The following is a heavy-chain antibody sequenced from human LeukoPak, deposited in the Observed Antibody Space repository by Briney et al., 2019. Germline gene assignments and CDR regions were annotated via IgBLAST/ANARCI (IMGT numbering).Heavy chain of an antibody. Sequence: GASVKVCCRASGYPFTSYAMHCVLHAPGQRLGGRGWMNAGIANTTYSQKFQARVTITRDTSVSKAYMDLSSMRSADKAVYYCARVAMVRGVIMLYFDYWGQGTLVTVSS. CDR2: MNAGIANT. J-gene: IGHJ4*02. V-gene: IGHV1-3*01. CDR3: ARVAMVRGVIMLYFDY. D-gene: IGHD3-10*01. CDR1: GYPFTSYA.